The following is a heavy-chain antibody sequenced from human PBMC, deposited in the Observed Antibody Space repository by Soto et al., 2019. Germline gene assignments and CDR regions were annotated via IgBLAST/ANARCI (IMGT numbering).Heavy chain of an antibody. CDR2: TYYRSRWYN. J-gene: IGHJ6*03. CDR3: AGTTSHQWYYMDV. Sequence: QVQLQESGPGLVKPSQTLSLTCAISGDSVSSNSAAWNWIRLSPSRGLEWLARTYYRSRWYNDYAVSMRSRITVKPDTSKNHFSLQLTSVTPEDTAVYYCAGTTSHQWYYMDVWGKGTTVTVSS. D-gene: IGHD1-7*01. V-gene: IGHV6-1*01. CDR1: GDSVSSNSAA.